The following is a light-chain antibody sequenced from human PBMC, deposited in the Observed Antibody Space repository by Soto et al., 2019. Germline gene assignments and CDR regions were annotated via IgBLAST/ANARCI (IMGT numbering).Light chain of an antibody. CDR1: QSILYSTNNKNY. CDR2: WAS. J-gene: IGKJ3*01. Sequence: DIVMTQSPDSLAVSLGERDTINCKSSQSILYSTNNKNYLAWYQQRPGQPPRLLIHWASTRESGVPDRFSGSGSGTDFTLTISSLQAEDVAVYYCQQYYSSPFTFGPGTKVDIK. CDR3: QQYYSSPFT. V-gene: IGKV4-1*01.